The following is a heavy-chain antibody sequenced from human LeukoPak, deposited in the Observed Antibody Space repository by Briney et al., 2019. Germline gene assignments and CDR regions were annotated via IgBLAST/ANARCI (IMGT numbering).Heavy chain of an antibody. CDR1: GGSISSCY. V-gene: IGHV4-59*01. Sequence: SETLSLTCTVSGGSISSCYWSRIRQPPGKGLEWIGYVHYSGSINYNPSLKSRVTISVDTSKNQFSLKLSSVTAADTAVYYCARTTEEYYGSGKFRRYYSYYYYMDVWGKGTTVTVSS. CDR2: VHYSGSI. J-gene: IGHJ6*03. CDR3: ARTTEEYYGSGKFRRYYSYYYYMDV. D-gene: IGHD3-10*01.